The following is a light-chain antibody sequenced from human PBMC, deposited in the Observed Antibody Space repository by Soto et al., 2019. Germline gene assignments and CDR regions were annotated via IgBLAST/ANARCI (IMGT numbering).Light chain of an antibody. CDR3: QQSDNLPFN. Sequence: DIQMTQSPSSLSASVGDRVTMTFQATQDITNYLHWYQQKPGKAPKLLIHDASNLEAGVPSRFSGSGSGTDFTLTISSLQPEDFATYYCQQSDNLPFNFGGGTKVDIK. CDR1: QDITNY. J-gene: IGKJ4*01. CDR2: DAS. V-gene: IGKV1-33*01.